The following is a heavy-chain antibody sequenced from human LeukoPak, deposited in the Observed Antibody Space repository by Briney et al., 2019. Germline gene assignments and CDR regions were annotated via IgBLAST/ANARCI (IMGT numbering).Heavy chain of an antibody. D-gene: IGHD3-22*01. CDR3: AGDGKDSSGYYTYYFDY. CDR2: IIPIFGTA. V-gene: IGHV1-69*13. J-gene: IGHJ4*02. CDR1: GGTFSSYA. Sequence: GASVKVSCKASGGTFSSYAISWVRQAPGQGLEWMGGIIPIFGTANYAQKFQGRVTITADESTSTAYMELSSLRSEDTAVYYCAGDGKDSSGYYTYYFDYWGQGTLVTVSS.